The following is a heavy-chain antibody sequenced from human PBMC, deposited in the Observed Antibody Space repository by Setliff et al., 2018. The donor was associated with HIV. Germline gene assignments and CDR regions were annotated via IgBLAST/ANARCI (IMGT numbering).Heavy chain of an antibody. CDR1: GGSISSSSYY. D-gene: IGHD1-7*01. CDR2: IYYSGST. V-gene: IGHV4-39*01. J-gene: IGHJ4*02. Sequence: PSETLSLTCTVSGGSISSSSYYWGWIRQPPGKGLEWIGSIYYSGSTYYNPSLKSRVTISVDTSKNQFSLKLSSVTAADTAVYYCARHRGSWNYVFDYWGQGTLVTVSS. CDR3: ARHRGSWNYVFDY.